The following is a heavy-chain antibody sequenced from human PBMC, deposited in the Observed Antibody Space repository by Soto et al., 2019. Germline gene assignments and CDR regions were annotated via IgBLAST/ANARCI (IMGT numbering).Heavy chain of an antibody. Sequence: PSETLSLTCTVSGGSISSGGYSWSWLRQPPGKGLEWIGYIYYSGSTNYNPSLKSRVTISVDTSKNQFSLKLSSVTAADTAVYYCARRYGGTFDYWGQGTLVTVSS. CDR3: ARRYGGTFDY. D-gene: IGHD2-15*01. V-gene: IGHV4-61*08. CDR1: GGSISSGGYS. J-gene: IGHJ4*02. CDR2: IYYSGST.